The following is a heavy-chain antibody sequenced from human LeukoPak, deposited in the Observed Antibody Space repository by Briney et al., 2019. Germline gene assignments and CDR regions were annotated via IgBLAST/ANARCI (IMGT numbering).Heavy chain of an antibody. CDR3: AREGWDQRDTAAFDH. D-gene: IGHD6-19*01. CDR2: INPNSGDR. CDR1: GYIFTGHY. V-gene: IGHV1-2*02. Sequence: GASVTVSCKASGYIFTGHYMHWARQAPGQGLEWLGWINPNSGDRNSAQQFQGRVTMTRDTSIGTLYMELSSLGPDDTAVYYCAREGWDQRDTAAFDHWGQGTLVTVSS. J-gene: IGHJ4*02.